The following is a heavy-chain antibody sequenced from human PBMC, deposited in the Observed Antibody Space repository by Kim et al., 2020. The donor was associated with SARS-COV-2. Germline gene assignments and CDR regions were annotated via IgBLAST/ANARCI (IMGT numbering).Heavy chain of an antibody. Sequence: GGSLRLSCAASGFTFSSFCMTWVRQAPGKGLDWVSLISANGVNTYYADAVNGRFTITSDNAKNTLYLQLNTLRAEDTAVDDCARRGVAASYYFDYWGQGTPVTVSS. CDR3: ARRGVAASYYFDY. V-gene: IGHV3-23*01. CDR1: GFTFSSFC. J-gene: IGHJ4*02. D-gene: IGHD2-15*01. CDR2: ISANGVNT.